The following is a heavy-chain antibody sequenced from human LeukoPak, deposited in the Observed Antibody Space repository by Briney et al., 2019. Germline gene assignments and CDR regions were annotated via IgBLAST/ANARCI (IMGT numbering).Heavy chain of an antibody. V-gene: IGHV3-21*01. CDR3: AREITMVRGVDY. J-gene: IGHJ4*02. Sequence: PGGSLRLSCPASGFTFSSYSMNWVRQAPGKGLEGVSSISSSSSYIYYADSVKGRFTISRDNAKNSLYLQMNSLRAEDTAVYYCAREITMVRGVDYWGQGTLVTVSS. CDR1: GFTFSSYS. D-gene: IGHD3-10*01. CDR2: ISSSSSYI.